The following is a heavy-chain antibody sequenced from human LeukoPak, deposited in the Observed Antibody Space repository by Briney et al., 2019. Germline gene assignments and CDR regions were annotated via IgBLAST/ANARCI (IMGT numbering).Heavy chain of an antibody. J-gene: IGHJ4*02. D-gene: IGHD3-22*01. CDR3: ARGGTYDSSGYYYALGY. V-gene: IGHV4-59*12. CDR2: IYYSGST. Sequence: SETLSLTCTVSGGSISSYYWSWIRQPPVKGLEWIGYIYYSGSTNYNPSLKSRDTISVDTSKNQFSLKLSSVTAADTAVYYCARGGTYDSSGYYYALGYWGQGTLVTVSS. CDR1: GGSISSYY.